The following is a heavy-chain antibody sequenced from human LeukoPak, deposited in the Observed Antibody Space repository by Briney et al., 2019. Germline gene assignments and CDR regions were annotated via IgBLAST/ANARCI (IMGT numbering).Heavy chain of an antibody. J-gene: IGHJ6*03. CDR1: GGSFSGYY. CDR3: ARNQGPKYYYGSGSYPRYYYMDV. D-gene: IGHD3-10*01. Sequence: SQTLSLTCAVYGGSFSGYYWSWIRQPPGKGLEWIGEINHSGSTNYNPSLKSRVTISVDTSKNQFSLKLSSVTAADTAVYYCARNQGPKYYYGSGSYPRYYYMDVWGKGTTVTISS. V-gene: IGHV4-34*01. CDR2: INHSGST.